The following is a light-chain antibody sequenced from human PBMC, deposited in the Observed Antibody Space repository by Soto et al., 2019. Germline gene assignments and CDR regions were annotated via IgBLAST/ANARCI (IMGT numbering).Light chain of an antibody. CDR2: VFSDGSH. CDR1: RGHGQSSYA. V-gene: IGLV4-69*01. CDR3: QPWGTGIVV. Sequence: QSVLTQSPSASASLGASVKLTCTLSRGHGQSSYAIAWHQQQPEKGPRYLMKVFSDGSHTKGDGIPDRFSGSSSGAERYLTISSLQSEDEADYYCQPWGTGIVVFGGGIKLTVL. J-gene: IGLJ2*01.